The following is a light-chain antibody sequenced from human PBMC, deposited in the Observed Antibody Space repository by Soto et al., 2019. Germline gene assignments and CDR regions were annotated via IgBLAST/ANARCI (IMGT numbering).Light chain of an antibody. J-gene: IGLJ2*01. CDR3: QSYDGSLSGPVV. Sequence: QSVLTQPPSVSGAPGQRVTISCTGTRSNIGAGFDVHWYQQLPGTAPKLLIYDNNNRPSGVPDRFSGSKSGTSASLAITGLQAEDEADYDGQSYDGSLSGPVVFGGGTKLTVL. CDR1: RSNIGAGFD. V-gene: IGLV1-40*01. CDR2: DNN.